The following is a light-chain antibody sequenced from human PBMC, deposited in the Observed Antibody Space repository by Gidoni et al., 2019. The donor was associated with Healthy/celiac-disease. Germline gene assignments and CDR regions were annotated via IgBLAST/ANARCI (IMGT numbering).Light chain of an antibody. CDR2: KVS. CDR1: SSDVGGYNL. Sequence: QSALSQPASVPGPPGQSITIPCPGTSSDVGGYNLVSWYQQHPGKAPKLMIYKVSKRPSGVSNRFSCSKSGNAASLTISGLQAEDEADYYCCSYAGSSPWVFGGGTKLTVL. J-gene: IGLJ3*02. V-gene: IGLV2-23*02. CDR3: CSYAGSSPWV.